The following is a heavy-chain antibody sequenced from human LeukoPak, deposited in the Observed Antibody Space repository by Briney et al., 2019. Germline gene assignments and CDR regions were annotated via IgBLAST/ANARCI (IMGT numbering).Heavy chain of an antibody. V-gene: IGHV4-38-2*01. J-gene: IGHJ4*02. D-gene: IGHD3-22*01. CDR3: AKEGSGYYPFIDY. CDR2: IYHSGST. Sequence: KPSETLSLTCAVSGYSISSGYYWGWIRQPPGKGLEWIGSIYHSGSTYYNPSLKSRVTISVDTPKNQFSLKLSSVTAADTAVYYCAKEGSGYYPFIDYWGQGTLVTVSS. CDR1: GYSISSGYY.